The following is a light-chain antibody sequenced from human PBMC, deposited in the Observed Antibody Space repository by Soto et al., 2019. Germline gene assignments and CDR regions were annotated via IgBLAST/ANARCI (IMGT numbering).Light chain of an antibody. V-gene: IGKV1-5*03. CDR3: QQYNSYSPT. CDR2: KAS. Sequence: DIQMTQSPSTLSASVGDRVTITCRASQSISSRLAWYQQKPGKAPKLLIYKASSLESGVPSRFMGSGSGTEFTLTISSLQPDDFATYYCQQYNSYSPTFGQGTKVDIK. CDR1: QSISSR. J-gene: IGKJ1*01.